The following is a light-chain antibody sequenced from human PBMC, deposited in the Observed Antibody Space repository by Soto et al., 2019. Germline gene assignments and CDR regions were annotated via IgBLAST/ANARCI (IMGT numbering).Light chain of an antibody. CDR1: QSVSSN. Sequence: EIVMTQSPATLSVSPGERATLSCRASQSVSSNLAGYQQKPGQAPRLLIYGASTRATGIPARFSGSGSGTEFTLTISSLVPEDFALYYCQQRSSWPRAFGGGTKVEIK. J-gene: IGKJ4*01. CDR3: QQRSSWPRA. CDR2: GAS. V-gene: IGKV3-15*01.